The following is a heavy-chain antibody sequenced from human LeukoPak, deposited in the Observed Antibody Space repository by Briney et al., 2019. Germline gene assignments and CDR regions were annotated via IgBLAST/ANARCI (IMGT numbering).Heavy chain of an antibody. CDR1: GYTFTRYN. D-gene: IGHD6-19*01. V-gene: IGHV1-46*01. CDR3: ARDNSGWAFDI. CDR2: INPSAGTP. Sequence: GASVKVSCKASGYTFTRYNMHWVRQAPGQGLEWMAIINPSAGTPTYAQKFQGRVTMARDTSTSTVYFNLSSLRSDDTAVYYCARDNSGWAFDIWGQGTMVTVSS. J-gene: IGHJ3*02.